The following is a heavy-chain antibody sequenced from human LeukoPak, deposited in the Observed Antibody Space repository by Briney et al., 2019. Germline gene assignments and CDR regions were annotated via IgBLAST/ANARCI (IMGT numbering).Heavy chain of an antibody. Sequence: SETLSLTCTVSGGSISGYYWSWIRQPPGKGLEWIGYIYYSGTTNYNPSLKSRVTISVDTSKNQFSLKLISVTAADTAVYFCARGRGGGGSSNNWFDPWGRGTLVIVSS. CDR1: GGSISGYY. V-gene: IGHV4-59*12. CDR2: IYYSGTT. D-gene: IGHD2-15*01. CDR3: ARGRGGGGSSNNWFDP. J-gene: IGHJ5*02.